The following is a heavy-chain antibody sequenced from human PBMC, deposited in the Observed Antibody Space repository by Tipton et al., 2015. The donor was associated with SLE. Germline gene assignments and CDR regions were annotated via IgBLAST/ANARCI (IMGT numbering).Heavy chain of an antibody. CDR2: IYYTGTT. CDR3: ARVGSGYYFVEGFDY. D-gene: IGHD3-3*01. CDR1: GFTFSTNA. Sequence: LRLSCAASGFTFSTNAMSWVRQAPGKGLEWIGYIYYTGTTNYDPSLKSRVTISLDMSKNQFSLKLNSVTAADTAVYYCARVGSGYYFVEGFDYWGQGSLVTVSS. V-gene: IGHV4-59*01. J-gene: IGHJ4*02.